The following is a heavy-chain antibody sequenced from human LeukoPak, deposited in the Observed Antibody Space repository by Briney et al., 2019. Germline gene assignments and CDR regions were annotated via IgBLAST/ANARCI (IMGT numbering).Heavy chain of an antibody. CDR2: INPNTGGT. V-gene: IGHV1-2*02. D-gene: IGHD3-9*01. CDR3: ARVHATGYFSLDLGY. Sequence: ASVKVSCKASGYTFTGYFMHWVRQAPGQGLDWMGWINPNTGGTRYAQKFQGRVTMTRDTSINTAYMGLRTLTSDDTAVYYCARVHATGYFSLDLGYWGQGTLVTVSS. CDR1: GYTFTGYF. J-gene: IGHJ4*02.